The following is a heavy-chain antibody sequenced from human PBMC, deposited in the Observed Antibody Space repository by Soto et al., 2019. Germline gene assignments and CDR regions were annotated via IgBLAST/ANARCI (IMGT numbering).Heavy chain of an antibody. CDR2: ISYDGSNK. CDR3: ARDQLVAGTGYYYYGMDV. V-gene: IGHV3-30-3*01. J-gene: IGHJ6*02. Sequence: GGSLRLSCAASGFTFSSYAMHWVRQAPGKGLEWVAVISYDGSNKYYADSVKGRFTISRDNSKNTLYLQMNSLRAEDTAVYYCARDQLVAGTGYYYYGMDVWGQGTTVTVSS. CDR1: GFTFSSYA. D-gene: IGHD6-19*01.